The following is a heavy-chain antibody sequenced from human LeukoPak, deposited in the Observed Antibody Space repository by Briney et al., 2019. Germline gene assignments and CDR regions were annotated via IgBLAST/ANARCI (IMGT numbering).Heavy chain of an antibody. Sequence: PGRSLRLSCTASGFTLGDYAMSWVRQAPGKGLECVGFIRSKAYGGTTEYAASVKGRFTISRDDSKSIAYLQMNSLKTEDTAVYYCTGLYYFDASALGYWGQGTLVTVSS. J-gene: IGHJ4*02. CDR2: IRSKAYGGTT. CDR1: GFTLGDYA. D-gene: IGHD3-22*01. CDR3: TGLYYFDASALGY. V-gene: IGHV3-49*04.